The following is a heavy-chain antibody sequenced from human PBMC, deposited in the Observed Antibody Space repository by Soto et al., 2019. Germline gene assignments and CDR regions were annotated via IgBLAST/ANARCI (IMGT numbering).Heavy chain of an antibody. CDR2: IWYDGSNK. CDR1: GFTFSSYG. D-gene: IGHD3-9*01. V-gene: IGHV3-33*01. CDR3: ATGAAPILTGSFFDY. Sequence: GGSLRLSCAASGFTFSSYGMHWVRQAPGKGLEWVAVIWYDGSNKYYADSVKGRFTISRDNSKNTLYLQMNSLRAEDTAVYYCATGAAPILTGSFFDYWGQGTLVTVSS. J-gene: IGHJ4*02.